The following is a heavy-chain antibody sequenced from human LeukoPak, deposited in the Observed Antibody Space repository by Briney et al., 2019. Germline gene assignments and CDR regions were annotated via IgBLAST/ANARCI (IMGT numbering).Heavy chain of an antibody. CDR3: ATSRDYYDSNGYYPYYFDC. CDR1: GFTFNYYG. D-gene: IGHD3-22*01. J-gene: IGHJ4*02. V-gene: IGHV3-30*03. Sequence: GRSLRLSCEASGFTFNYYGMHWLRQAPGKGLEWVAVIPNDRRNNYYADSVKGRFTISRDNFKNTLYLQMNSLRTEDTAVYYCATSRDYYDSNGYYPYYFDCWGQGTLVTVSS. CDR2: IPNDRRNN.